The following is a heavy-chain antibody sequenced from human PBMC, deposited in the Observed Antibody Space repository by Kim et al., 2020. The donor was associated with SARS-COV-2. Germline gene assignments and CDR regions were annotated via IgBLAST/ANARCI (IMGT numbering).Heavy chain of an antibody. CDR3: ARRETGGKYFDY. J-gene: IGHJ4*02. CDR2: IYNSGST. D-gene: IGHD2-15*01. V-gene: IGHV4-4*07. Sequence: SETLSLTCTVSGDSISNNYWSWIRQPAGKGLEWIGRIYNSGSTNYNPSLKSRVTMSVDTSKNQFSLKLTSIIAADTAVYYCARRETGGKYFDYWGQGTLV. CDR1: GDSISNNY.